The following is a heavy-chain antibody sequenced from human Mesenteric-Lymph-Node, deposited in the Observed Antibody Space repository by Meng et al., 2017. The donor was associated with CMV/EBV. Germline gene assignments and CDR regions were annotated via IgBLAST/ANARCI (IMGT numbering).Heavy chain of an antibody. D-gene: IGHD7-27*01. CDR3: ARAASGGMDV. CDR1: AITFSNYY. CDR2: IKSDGSSA. Sequence: GGSLRLSCAASAITFSNYYMHWVRQAPGKGLVWVSRIKSDGSSASYADFVKGRFTISRDNAKNTLFLQMNSLRAEDTAVYFCARAASGGMDVWGQGTTVTVSS. J-gene: IGHJ6*02. V-gene: IGHV3-74*01.